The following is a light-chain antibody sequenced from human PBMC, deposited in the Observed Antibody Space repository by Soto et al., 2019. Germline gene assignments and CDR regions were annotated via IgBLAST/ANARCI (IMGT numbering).Light chain of an antibody. V-gene: IGLV2-11*01. CDR3: CSYAGRNLLL. J-gene: IGLJ1*01. Sequence: QSVLTQPRSVSESPGQSVTISCTGATSDVGGYNYVSWYQQHPGKAPKLMIYDVNKRPAGVPDRFSGSRSGNTASLTISGLQAEDEADYYCCSYAGRNLLLFGAGTKVTVL. CDR2: DVN. CDR1: TSDVGGYNY.